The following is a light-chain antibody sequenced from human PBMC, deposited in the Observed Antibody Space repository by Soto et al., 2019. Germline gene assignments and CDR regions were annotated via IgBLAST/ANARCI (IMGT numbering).Light chain of an antibody. CDR2: GAT. CDR1: QNIDSW. CDR3: QHYNSYGT. V-gene: IGKV1-5*01. J-gene: IGKJ1*01. Sequence: DIRMTQSPSTLSASVGDRVTITCRASQNIDSWLAWYQQKPGKAPKIMIYGATSLESGVPSRFSASGSGTEFTLTISSLQPDDFATYYCQHYNSYGTFGQGTRVVI.